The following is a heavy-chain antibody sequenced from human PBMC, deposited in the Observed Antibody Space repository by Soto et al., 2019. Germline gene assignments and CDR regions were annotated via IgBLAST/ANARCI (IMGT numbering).Heavy chain of an antibody. CDR2: IGTAGDT. CDR3: ARGGYNNGQGWAY. CDR1: GFILSRYD. Sequence: EVQLVESGGGLVQPGGSLRVSCIASGFILSRYDIHWVRQATGKGLEWVSGIGTAGDTYYAGSVKGRFTISRENAKNSVYLQMNSLRDGDTAVYYCARGGYNNGQGWAYWGQGTLVTVSS. D-gene: IGHD5-18*01. J-gene: IGHJ4*02. V-gene: IGHV3-13*01.